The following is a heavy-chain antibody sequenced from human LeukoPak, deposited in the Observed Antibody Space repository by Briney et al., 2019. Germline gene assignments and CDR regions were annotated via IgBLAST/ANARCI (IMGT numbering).Heavy chain of an antibody. CDR3: ARDFAASGWYGMDV. Sequence: SETLSLTCTVSRGSISSYYWSWIRQPAGKGLEWIGRIYTSGSTNYNPSLKSRVTMSVDTSKNQFSLKLNSVTAADTAVYYCARDFAASGWYGMDVWGQGTTVTVSS. D-gene: IGHD6-25*01. V-gene: IGHV4-4*07. CDR2: IYTSGST. J-gene: IGHJ6*02. CDR1: RGSISSYY.